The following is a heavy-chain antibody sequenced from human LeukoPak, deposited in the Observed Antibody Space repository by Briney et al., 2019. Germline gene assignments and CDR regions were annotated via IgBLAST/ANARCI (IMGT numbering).Heavy chain of an antibody. J-gene: IGHJ4*02. CDR1: GFTFSSYW. D-gene: IGHD6-19*01. CDR3: AKKGGSDWPPRAFDY. CDR2: INSDGSST. V-gene: IGHV3-74*01. Sequence: PGGSLRLSCAASGFTFSSYWMHWVRQAPGKGLVWVSRINSDGSSTSYADSVKGRFTISRDNAKNTLYLQMNSLRAEDTAVYYCAKKGGSDWPPRAFDYWGQGTLVTVSS.